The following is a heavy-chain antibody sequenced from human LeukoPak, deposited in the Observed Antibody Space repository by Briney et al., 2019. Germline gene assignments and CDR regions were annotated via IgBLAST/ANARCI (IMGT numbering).Heavy chain of an antibody. CDR1: GGSFSGYY. Sequence: SETLSLTCAVYGGSFSGYYWSWIRQPPGKGLEWIGEVNHSGSTNYNPSLKSRVTISVDTSKNQFSLKLSSVTAADTAVYYCAKERLRGGYCSSTSCDDAFDIWGQGTMVTVSS. CDR3: AKERLRGGYCSSTSCDDAFDI. D-gene: IGHD2-2*03. J-gene: IGHJ3*02. V-gene: IGHV4-34*01. CDR2: VNHSGST.